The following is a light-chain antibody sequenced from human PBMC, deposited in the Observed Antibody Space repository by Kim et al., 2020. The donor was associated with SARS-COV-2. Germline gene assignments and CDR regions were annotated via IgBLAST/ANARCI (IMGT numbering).Light chain of an antibody. V-gene: IGLV2-8*01. J-gene: IGLJ1*01. CDR1: STDIGGSDY. CDR3: SSYAGSNNLV. CDR2: EVQ. Sequence: GQSVTISCTGTSTDIGGSDYFAWYQQHPGKAPKLIIYEVQWRPSGVSDRFSGSKSAYMASLTISGLQADDEADYYCSSYAGSNNLVFGTGTKVTVL.